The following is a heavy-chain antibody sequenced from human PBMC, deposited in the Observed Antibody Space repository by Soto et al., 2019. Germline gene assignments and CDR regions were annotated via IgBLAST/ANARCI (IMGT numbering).Heavy chain of an antibody. Sequence: PSETLSLTCAVYGGSFSGYYWSWIRQPPGKGLEWIGEINHSGSTNYNPSLKSRVTISVDTSKNQFSLKLSSVTAADTAVYYCARGQEMATKYDYWGQGTLVTVSS. D-gene: IGHD5-12*01. J-gene: IGHJ4*02. CDR3: ARGQEMATKYDY. CDR1: GGSFSGYY. V-gene: IGHV4-34*01. CDR2: INHSGST.